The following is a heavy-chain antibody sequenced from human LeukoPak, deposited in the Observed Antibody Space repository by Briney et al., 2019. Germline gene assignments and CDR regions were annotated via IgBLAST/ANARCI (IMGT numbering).Heavy chain of an antibody. D-gene: IGHD3-10*01. Sequence: KPSETLSLTCTVSGASINTTNFYWAWIRQPPGKGLESIGNIHYTGRTYSNASLNSRVTISVETSKNQFSLKLTSVSAADTAVYYCARQGSMTRGGYWLDPWGRGTLVIVSS. CDR2: IHYTGRT. V-gene: IGHV4-39*01. CDR1: GASINTTNFY. CDR3: ARQGSMTRGGYWLDP. J-gene: IGHJ5*02.